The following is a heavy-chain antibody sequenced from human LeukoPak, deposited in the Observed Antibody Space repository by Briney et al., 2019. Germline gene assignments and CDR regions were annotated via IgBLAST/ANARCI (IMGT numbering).Heavy chain of an antibody. CDR2: ISWNSGSI. CDR1: GFTLDDYA. Sequence: GGSLRLSCAASGFTLDDYAMHWVRQAPGKGLDWVSGISWNSGSIGCADSVKGRFTISRDNAKNSLYLQMNSLRAEDTALYYCAKDIGAAEGGFDYWGQGTLVTVSS. D-gene: IGHD6-13*01. CDR3: AKDIGAAEGGFDY. J-gene: IGHJ4*02. V-gene: IGHV3-9*01.